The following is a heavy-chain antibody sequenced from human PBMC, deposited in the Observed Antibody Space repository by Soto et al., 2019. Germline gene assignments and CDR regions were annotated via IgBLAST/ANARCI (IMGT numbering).Heavy chain of an antibody. CDR2: INHSGST. J-gene: IGHJ5*02. CDR3: ARMGSGKFLYCSGGSCSVWFDP. D-gene: IGHD2-15*01. Sequence: PSETLSLTCAVYGGSFSGYYWSWIRQPPGKGLEWIGEINHSGSTNSTPSLKSRVTISVDTSKNQFSLKLSSVTAADTAVYYCARMGSGKFLYCSGGSCSVWFDPWGQGTLVTVSS. V-gene: IGHV4-34*01. CDR1: GGSFSGYY.